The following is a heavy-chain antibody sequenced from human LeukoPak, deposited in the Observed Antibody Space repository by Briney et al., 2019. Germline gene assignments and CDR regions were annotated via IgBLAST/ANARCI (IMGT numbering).Heavy chain of an antibody. CDR2: ISAYNGNT. CDR1: GYTFTSYG. D-gene: IGHD4-11*01. V-gene: IGHV1-18*01. Sequence: ASVKVSCKASGYTFTSYGISWVRQAPGQGLEWMGWISAYNGNTNYAQKLQGRVTMTTDTSTSTAYMELRSLRSDDTAVYYCARFRFNDYLNPSYYYYGMDVWGQGTTVTVSS. J-gene: IGHJ6*02. CDR3: ARFRFNDYLNPSYYYYGMDV.